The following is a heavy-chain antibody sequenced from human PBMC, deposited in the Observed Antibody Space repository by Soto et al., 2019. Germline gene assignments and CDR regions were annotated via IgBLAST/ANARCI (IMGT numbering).Heavy chain of an antibody. V-gene: IGHV2-5*01. CDR2: IYWNDEN. J-gene: IGHJ5*02. CDR1: GFSLSTGGVG. CDR3: AHRGYGDYPRDNWFDP. D-gene: IGHD4-17*01. Sequence: QITLKESGPTLVKPTQTLTLTCTFSGFSLSTGGVGVGWIRQPPGKALEWLALIYWNDENRYSPSLKSRLTITKDTSKNQVVLTMTNMDPVDTPTYYCAHRGYGDYPRDNWFDPWGQGTLVTVSS.